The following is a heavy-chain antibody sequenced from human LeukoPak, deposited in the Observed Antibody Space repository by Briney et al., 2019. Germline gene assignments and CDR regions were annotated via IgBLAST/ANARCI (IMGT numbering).Heavy chain of an antibody. CDR1: GFTFSSYG. D-gene: IGHD4-17*01. V-gene: IGHV3-30*02. Sequence: GSLRLSCAASGFTFSSYGMHWVRQAPGQGLEGVAFIRYDGSNKYYAASVKGRLIISTAKCKNRLYLQMTSLTGKDTAVYYCAKLIDVTTDPWPTDYWGQGTLVTVSS. CDR2: IRYDGSNK. J-gene: IGHJ4*02. CDR3: AKLIDVTTDPWPTDY.